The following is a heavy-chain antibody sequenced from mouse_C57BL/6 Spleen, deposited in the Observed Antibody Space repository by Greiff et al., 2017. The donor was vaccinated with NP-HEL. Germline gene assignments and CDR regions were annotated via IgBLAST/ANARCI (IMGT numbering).Heavy chain of an antibody. CDR2: IDPSDSYT. CDR1: GYTFTSYW. J-gene: IGHJ2*01. CDR3: ARDQYYFDY. V-gene: IGHV1-59*01. Sequence: QVQLQQPGAELVRPGTSVKLSCKASGYTFTSYWMHWVKQRPGQGLEWIGVIDPSDSYTNYNQKFKGKATLTVDTSSSTAYMQRSSLTSEDSAVYYCARDQYYFDYWGQGTTLTVSS.